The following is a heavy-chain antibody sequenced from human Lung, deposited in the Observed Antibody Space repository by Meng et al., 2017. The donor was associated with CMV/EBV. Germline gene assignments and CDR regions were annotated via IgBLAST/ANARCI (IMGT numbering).Heavy chain of an antibody. CDR3: ARHGDYSNYALNF. Sequence: LXCTVSGGSVSSPSSYWGWIRQPPGKGLEWIGTMYYSGNTFYNPSLNNRVTISGDTSNNQFSLKLTSVTAADTAVYYCARHGDYSNYALNFWGQGTXVTVSS. D-gene: IGHD4-11*01. CDR2: MYYSGNT. V-gene: IGHV4-39*01. J-gene: IGHJ4*03. CDR1: GGSVSSPSSY.